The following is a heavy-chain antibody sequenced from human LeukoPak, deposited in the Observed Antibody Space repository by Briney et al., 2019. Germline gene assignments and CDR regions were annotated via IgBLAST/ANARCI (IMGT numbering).Heavy chain of an antibody. J-gene: IGHJ4*02. CDR1: GGSISSYY. CDR2: IYYSGIT. Sequence: SETLSLTCTVSGGSISSYYWSWIRQPPGKGLEWIGYIYYSGITHYYPSLKSRVTISLDMSKNQFSLKLSSVTAADTAVYYCAGGFDRSKVGFWGQGTLVTVSS. V-gene: IGHV4-59*01. D-gene: IGHD3-16*01. CDR3: AGGFDRSKVGF.